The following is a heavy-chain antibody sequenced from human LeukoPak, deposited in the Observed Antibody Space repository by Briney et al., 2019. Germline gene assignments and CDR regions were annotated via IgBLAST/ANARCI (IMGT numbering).Heavy chain of an antibody. J-gene: IGHJ4*02. CDR2: IYTSGST. CDR1: GGSISSYY. Sequence: SETLSLTCTVPGGSISSYYWSWIRQPAGKGLEWIVRIYTSGSTNYNPSLKSRVTMSVDTSKNQFSLKLSSVTAADTAVYYCARADCSSTSCYTYYFDYWGQGTLVTVSS. V-gene: IGHV4-4*07. CDR3: ARADCSSTSCYTYYFDY. D-gene: IGHD2-2*02.